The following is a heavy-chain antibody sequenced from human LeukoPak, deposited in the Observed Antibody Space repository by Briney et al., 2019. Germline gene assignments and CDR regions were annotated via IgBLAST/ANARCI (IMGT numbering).Heavy chain of an antibody. CDR1: GYTFTSYG. Sequence: ASVKVSCKASGYTFTSYGISWVRQAPGQGLEWMGWISAYNGNTNYAQKLQGRVTMTTDTSTSTAYMELRSLRSDDTAVYYCARRSDFGYYYDSSGYYYHYYMDVWGKGTTVTASS. CDR2: ISAYNGNT. J-gene: IGHJ6*03. V-gene: IGHV1-18*01. D-gene: IGHD3-22*01. CDR3: ARRSDFGYYYDSSGYYYHYYMDV.